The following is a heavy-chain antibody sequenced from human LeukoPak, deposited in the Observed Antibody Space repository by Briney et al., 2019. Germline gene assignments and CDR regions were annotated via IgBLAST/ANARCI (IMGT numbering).Heavy chain of an antibody. V-gene: IGHV3-74*01. CDR2: INSDGSST. CDR3: ARDPLYCSGGSCYSDFDY. D-gene: IGHD2-15*01. Sequence: GGSLRLSCAASGFTFSSYWMHWVRQAPGKGLVWVSRINSDGSSTSYADSVKGRFTISRDNAKNTLYLQMNGLRAEDTAVYYFARDPLYCSGGSCYSDFDYWGQGTLVTVSS. CDR1: GFTFSSYW. J-gene: IGHJ4*02.